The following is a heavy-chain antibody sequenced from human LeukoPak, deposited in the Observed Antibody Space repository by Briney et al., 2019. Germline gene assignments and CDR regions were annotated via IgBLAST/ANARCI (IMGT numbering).Heavy chain of an antibody. D-gene: IGHD2-2*01. CDR1: GGSVSSYY. Sequence: SQTLSLTCTVSGGSVSSYYWGWIRQPPGKWLGWDGYIYYSGSTNYNPSLKSRVSTSVDTSKTQLSLKRSSVTAADTAVYYWARVIGYCSSTSCCGFFDYWGQGTLVTASS. V-gene: IGHV4-59*08. CDR2: IYYSGST. CDR3: ARVIGYCSSTSCCGFFDY. J-gene: IGHJ4*02.